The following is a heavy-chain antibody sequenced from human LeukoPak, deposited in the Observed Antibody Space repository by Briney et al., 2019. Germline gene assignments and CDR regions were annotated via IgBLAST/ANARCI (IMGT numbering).Heavy chain of an antibody. CDR2: INYSGST. CDR1: GDSISRGAYF. CDR3: ARPNSGWYFDY. Sequence: PSETLSLTSTVSGDSISRGAYFWGWVRQPPGKGLEWIGTINYSGSTYYSPSLRSRVTISVDASKNFFSLKLSSVTAADTAVYFCARPNSGWYFDYWGQGTLVAVSS. D-gene: IGHD6-19*01. V-gene: IGHV4-39*01. J-gene: IGHJ4*02.